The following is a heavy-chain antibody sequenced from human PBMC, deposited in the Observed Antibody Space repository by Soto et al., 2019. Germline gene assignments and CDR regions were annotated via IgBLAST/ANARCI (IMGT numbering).Heavy chain of an antibody. Sequence: ASVKVSCKISGHTLTEFSIHWVRQAPGKGLEWMGGFDPEGGEAIYAQKWHGRVTVTEDTVTDTAYMELSSLRSEDTAVYYCARDLNKYYYGSGSGYFDYWGQGTLVTVSS. CDR1: GHTLTEFS. D-gene: IGHD3-10*01. J-gene: IGHJ4*02. CDR3: ARDLNKYYYGSGSGYFDY. CDR2: FDPEGGEA. V-gene: IGHV1-24*01.